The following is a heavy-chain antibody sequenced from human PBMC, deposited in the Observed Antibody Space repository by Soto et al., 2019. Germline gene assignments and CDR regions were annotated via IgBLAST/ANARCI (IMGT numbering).Heavy chain of an antibody. V-gene: IGHV4-39*01. CDR1: YY. J-gene: IGHJ4*02. D-gene: IGHD3-9*01. Sequence: YYWGGIRQPPGKGLEWIGSIYNSGSTYYNPSLKSRVTISIDTSKNQFSLKLSSLTAADTAVYYCARLLDGLHFDYWGQGTLVTVS. CDR3: ARLLDGLHFDY. CDR2: IYNSGST.